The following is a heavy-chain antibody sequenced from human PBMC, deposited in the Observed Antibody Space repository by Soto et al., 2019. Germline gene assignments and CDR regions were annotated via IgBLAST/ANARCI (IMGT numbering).Heavy chain of an antibody. J-gene: IGHJ5*02. D-gene: IGHD6-6*01. CDR1: GDIVSSNSAA. Sequence: PSQPLSLTCALSGDIVSSNSAAWNLIRQSPSRCLEWLGRTYYRSKWYNDYAVSVKSRITINPDTSKNQFSLQLNSVTPEDTAVYYCARGREGRYSSSFWFDPWGQGTLVTVSS. V-gene: IGHV6-1*01. CDR2: TYYRSKWYN. CDR3: ARGREGRYSSSFWFDP.